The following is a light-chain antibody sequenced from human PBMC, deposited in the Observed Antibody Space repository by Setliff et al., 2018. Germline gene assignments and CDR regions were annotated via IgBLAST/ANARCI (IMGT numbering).Light chain of an antibody. Sequence: ETVMTQSPAILSVSPGEGATLSCRASQSVGSNLAWYQHKPGQGPRLLVYAASTRAANIPGRISGSGSGTEFTLSISSLQSEDFAVYYCQQYDNWPRTFGGGTKVDIK. J-gene: IGKJ4*01. CDR3: QQYDNWPRT. CDR1: QSVGSN. CDR2: AAS. V-gene: IGKV3-15*01.